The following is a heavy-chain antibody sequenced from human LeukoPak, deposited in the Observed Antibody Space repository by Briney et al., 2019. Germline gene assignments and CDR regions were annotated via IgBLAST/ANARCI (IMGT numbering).Heavy chain of an antibody. CDR3: ARVVDSSSWYYFDY. CDR1: GYTFTSNY. J-gene: IGHJ4*02. Sequence: ASVTVSCKASGYTFTSNYIHWVRQAPGQGLEWMGMIYPRDGSTSYAQKFQGRVTITRDTSASTAYMELSSLRSEDTAVYYCARVVDSSSWYYFDYWGQGTLVTVSS. V-gene: IGHV1-46*01. D-gene: IGHD6-13*01. CDR2: IYPRDGST.